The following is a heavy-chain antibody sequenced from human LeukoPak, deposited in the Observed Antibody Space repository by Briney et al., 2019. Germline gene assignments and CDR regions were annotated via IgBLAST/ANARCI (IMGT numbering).Heavy chain of an antibody. CDR3: ARVGMATRNFDY. CDR1: GSSISSYY. CDR2: IYYSGST. V-gene: IGHV4-59*01. D-gene: IGHD5-24*01. Sequence: PSETLSLTCTVSGSSISSYYWSWIRQPPGKGLEWIGYIYYSGSTNYNPSLKSRVTISVDTSKNQFSLKLSSVTAADTAVYYCARVGMATRNFDYWGQGTLVTVSS. J-gene: IGHJ4*02.